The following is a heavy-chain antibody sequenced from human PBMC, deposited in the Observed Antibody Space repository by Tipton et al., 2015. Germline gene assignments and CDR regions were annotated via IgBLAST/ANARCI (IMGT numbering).Heavy chain of an antibody. J-gene: IGHJ4*02. V-gene: IGHV3-11*01. D-gene: IGHD3-9*01. CDR2: ISSSGSTI. CDR1: GFIFSDYY. CDR3: ACQDYDSLTRDYQTVDY. Sequence: SLRLSCAASGFIFSDYYMSWIRQAPGKGLEWVSYISSSGSTIYYADSVKGRFTISRDNAKNSLYLQMNSLRAEDTAVYYCACQDYDSLTRDYQTVDYWGQGTLVTVSS.